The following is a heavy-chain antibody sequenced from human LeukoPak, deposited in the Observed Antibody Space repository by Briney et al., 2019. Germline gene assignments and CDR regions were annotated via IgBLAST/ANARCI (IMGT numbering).Heavy chain of an antibody. Sequence: GGSLRLSCAASGFTFTTYGMHWARHAPGKGLVWVSRIMSDGRSTYADSVKGRFTISIDNAKNTVYLQMNSLRAEDTAVYYCARKAGHGYGMDVWGQGTTVTVSS. V-gene: IGHV3-74*01. D-gene: IGHD6-19*01. CDR1: GFTFTTYG. J-gene: IGHJ6*02. CDR2: IMSDGRST. CDR3: ARKAGHGYGMDV.